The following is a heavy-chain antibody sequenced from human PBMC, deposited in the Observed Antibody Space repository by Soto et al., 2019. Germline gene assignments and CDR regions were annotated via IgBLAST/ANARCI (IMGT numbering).Heavy chain of an antibody. V-gene: IGHV1-69*06. CDR3: ARGPQTAARHLYYYGMDV. J-gene: IGHJ6*02. D-gene: IGHD6-6*01. Sequence: QVQLVQSGAEVKKPGSSVKVSCKASGGTFSSYAISWVRQAPGQGLEWMGGIIPIFGTANYAQKFQGRVTITADKSTSTAYMELSSLRSEDTAVYSCARGPQTAARHLYYYGMDVWGQGTTVTVSS. CDR2: IIPIFGTA. CDR1: GGTFSSYA.